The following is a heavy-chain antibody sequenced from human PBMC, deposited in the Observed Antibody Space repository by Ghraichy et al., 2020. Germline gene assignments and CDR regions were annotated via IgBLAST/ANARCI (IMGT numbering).Heavy chain of an antibody. Sequence: ASVKVSCKASGYTFTGYYMHWVRQAPGQGLEWMGWINPNSGGTNYAQKFQGWVTMTRDTSISTAYMELSRLRSDDTAVYYCARDTIEGTGVGGMDVWGQGTTVTVSS. CDR1: GYTFTGYY. V-gene: IGHV1-2*04. D-gene: IGHD3-3*01. CDR3: ARDTIEGTGVGGMDV. CDR2: INPNSGGT. J-gene: IGHJ6*02.